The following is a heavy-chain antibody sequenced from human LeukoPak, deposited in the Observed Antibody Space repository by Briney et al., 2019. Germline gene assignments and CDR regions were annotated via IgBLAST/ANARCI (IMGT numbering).Heavy chain of an antibody. CDR1: GASISSGVYY. CDR2: MYYSGSP. CDR3: ARVRDHGYLFDY. Sequence: SETLSLTCTVSGASISSGVYYWSWIRQSPGKGLEWIGYMYYSGSPYYNPSLESRVTISVDTSKNQFSLKLSSVTAADTAVYYCARVRDHGYLFDYWGQGTLVTVSS. D-gene: IGHD4-17*01. V-gene: IGHV4-30-4*08. J-gene: IGHJ4*02.